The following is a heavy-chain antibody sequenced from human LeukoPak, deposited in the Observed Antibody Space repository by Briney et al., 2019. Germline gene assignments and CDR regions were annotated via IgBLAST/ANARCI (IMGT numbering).Heavy chain of an antibody. J-gene: IGHJ4*02. V-gene: IGHV3-23*01. CDR3: AKSFRSTSLDY. Sequence: GGSLRLSCVASGFTFSSYWMSWVRQAPGKGLEWVSAISGSGDSTYYADSVKGRFTISRDNSRNTLYLQMNSLRAGDTAVYYCAKSFRSTSLDYWGQGTLVTVSS. D-gene: IGHD2-2*01. CDR2: ISGSGDST. CDR1: GFTFSSYW.